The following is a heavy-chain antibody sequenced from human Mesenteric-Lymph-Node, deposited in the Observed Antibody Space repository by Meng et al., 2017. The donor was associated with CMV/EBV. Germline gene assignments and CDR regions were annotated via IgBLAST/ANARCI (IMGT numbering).Heavy chain of an antibody. CDR3: ARGLGGYGGNSGLDP. CDR2: ISSSSSYI. J-gene: IGHJ5*02. CDR1: GFTFSSYS. Sequence: GGSLRLSCAASGFTFSSYSMNWVRQAPGKGLEWVSSISSSSSYIYYADSVKGRFTIPRDNAKNSLYLQMNSLRAEDTAVYYCARGLGGYGGNSGLDPWGQGTLVTVSS. V-gene: IGHV3-21*01. D-gene: IGHD4-23*01.